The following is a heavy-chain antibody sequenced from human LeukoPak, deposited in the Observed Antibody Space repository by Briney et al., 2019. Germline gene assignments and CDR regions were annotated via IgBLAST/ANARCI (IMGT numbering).Heavy chain of an antibody. CDR2: ISGSSSYI. CDR3: ARPLPNSPTSFDY. J-gene: IGHJ4*02. V-gene: IGHV3-21*01. Sequence: GXGLEGVSAISGSSSYIYYADSVKGRFTISRDNGKNTMYLQMNSLRAEHTAVYYCARPLPNSPTSFDYWGQGTLVTVSS.